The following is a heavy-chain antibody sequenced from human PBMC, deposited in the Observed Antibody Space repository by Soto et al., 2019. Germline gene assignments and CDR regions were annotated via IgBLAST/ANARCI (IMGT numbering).Heavy chain of an antibody. CDR1: GDGFSNYG. D-gene: IGHD3-22*01. V-gene: IGHV1-18*01. Sequence: ASVKVSCKASGDGFSNYGFSWVRQAPGQGLEWMGWISAYDGQANYTKKFQGRVTMTTDTSSSTAYMELRSLRSDDTAVYYCARVWYYDSSGYYAFDYWGLGTLVTVSS. CDR3: ARVWYYDSSGYYAFDY. J-gene: IGHJ4*02. CDR2: ISAYDGQA.